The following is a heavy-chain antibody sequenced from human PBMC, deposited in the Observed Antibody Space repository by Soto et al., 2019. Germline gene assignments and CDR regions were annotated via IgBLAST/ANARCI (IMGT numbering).Heavy chain of an antibody. D-gene: IGHD3-3*01. CDR2: FDPEDGET. Sequence: ASVKVSCKVSGYTLTELSMHWVRQAPGKGLEWMGGFDPEDGETIYAQKFQGRVTMTEDTSTDTAYMELSSLRSEDTAVYYCATARKRGAAYYDFWSGYPYNDAFDIWGQGTMVTV. CDR1: GYTLTELS. V-gene: IGHV1-24*01. CDR3: ATARKRGAAYYDFWSGYPYNDAFDI. J-gene: IGHJ3*02.